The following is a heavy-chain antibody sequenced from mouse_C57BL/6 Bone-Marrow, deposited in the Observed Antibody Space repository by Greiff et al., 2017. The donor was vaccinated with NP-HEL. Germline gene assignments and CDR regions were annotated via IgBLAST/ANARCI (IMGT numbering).Heavy chain of an antibody. CDR3: ARGLRRGSSMIMDY. D-gene: IGHD2-4*01. CDR2: IYPRDGST. V-gene: IGHV1-78*01. Sequence: QVQLQPSDAELVKPGASVKISCKVSGYTFTDHTIHWLKQRPEQGLEWIGYIYPRDGSTKYNEKFKGKATLTADKSSSTAYMQLNSLTSEDSAVYFCARGLRRGSSMIMDYWGQGTSVTVSS. CDR1: GYTFTDHT. J-gene: IGHJ4*01.